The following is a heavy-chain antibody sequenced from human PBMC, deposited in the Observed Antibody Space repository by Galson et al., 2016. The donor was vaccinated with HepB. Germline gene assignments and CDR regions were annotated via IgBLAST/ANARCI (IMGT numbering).Heavy chain of an antibody. D-gene: IGHD2-15*01. Sequence: SLRLSCAVSGSPVNWHVMHWVRQAPGEGLEWVAVFSHDALSIIYADSVKGRFTISRDISKNIVYLDMTSLRVEDTAVYYCAREGHGSGRCGDFENWGQGTMVTVSS. CDR2: FSHDALSI. V-gene: IGHV3-30*03. CDR3: AREGHGSGRCGDFEN. CDR1: GSPVNWHV. J-gene: IGHJ3*02.